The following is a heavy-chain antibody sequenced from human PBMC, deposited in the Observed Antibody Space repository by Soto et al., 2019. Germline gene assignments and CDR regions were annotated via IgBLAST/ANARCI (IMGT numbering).Heavy chain of an antibody. D-gene: IGHD1-1*01. CDR1: GFSLSSYV. CDR2: VGRTSST. V-gene: IGHV3-23*01. CDR3: AKGILLEPPGTRAFDI. Sequence: EVQLLESGGGLVQPGGSLRLSCVVSGFSLSSYVMSWVRQAPGKGLEWVSTVGRTSSTFYADSVRGRFTIPRDNPNNALFLQMNSLRADDTALYYCAKGILLEPPGTRAFDIWGPGTMVIGSS. J-gene: IGHJ3*02.